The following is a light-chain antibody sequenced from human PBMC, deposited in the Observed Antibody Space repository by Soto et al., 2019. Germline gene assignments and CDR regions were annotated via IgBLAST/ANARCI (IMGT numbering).Light chain of an antibody. CDR2: EVS. J-gene: IGLJ2*01. CDR3: SSYAGSNNFGVV. CDR1: SSDVGGYNY. V-gene: IGLV2-8*01. Sequence: QSALTQPPSASGSPGQSVTISCTGTSSDVGGYNYVSWYQQHTGKAPKLLIYEVSKRPSGATDRIPGSKSGNTASLTVSGVQAEDGADYYCSSYAGSNNFGVVFGGGAQLRVL.